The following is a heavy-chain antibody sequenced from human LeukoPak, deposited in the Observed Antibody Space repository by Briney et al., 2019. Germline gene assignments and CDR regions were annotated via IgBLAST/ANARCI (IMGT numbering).Heavy chain of an antibody. Sequence: PSETLSLTCTVSGDSISSSNSYWGWIRQPPGKGLEGVGSMWFGATTSDDPSVKSRVTISIDPSKNPFYLKLSSVTGADTAVYYCARGRRGSYFQDYWGQGTLVTVSS. D-gene: IGHD1-26*01. V-gene: IGHV4-39*07. J-gene: IGHJ4*02. CDR1: GDSISSSNSY. CDR3: ARGRRGSYFQDY. CDR2: MWFGATT.